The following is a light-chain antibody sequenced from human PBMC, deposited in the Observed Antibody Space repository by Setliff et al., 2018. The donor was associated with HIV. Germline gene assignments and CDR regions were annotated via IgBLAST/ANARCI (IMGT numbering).Light chain of an antibody. V-gene: IGLV2-14*01. CDR2: DVS. CDR1: SSDIGACNY. CDR3: SSYTSSGTLV. J-gene: IGLJ1*01. Sequence: QSVLTQPASVSGSPGQSITISCTGTSSDIGACNYVSWYQQHPGKAPKLMIYDVSSRPSGVSNRFSGSKSGNTASLTISGLQAEDEADYYCSSYTSSGTLVFGTGTKVTVL.